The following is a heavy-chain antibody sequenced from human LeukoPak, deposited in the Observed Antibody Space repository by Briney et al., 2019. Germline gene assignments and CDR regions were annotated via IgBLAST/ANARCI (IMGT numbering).Heavy chain of an antibody. V-gene: IGHV3-20*04. CDR1: GFTFSDHG. J-gene: IGHJ4*02. CDR3: ATSYDILIGYFGS. Sequence: GGSLRLSCAASGFTFSDHGMNWVRQAPGKGLEWVSGITPNGDTTGYADSVRGRFTISRDNAKNSLYLYMNSLRVEDTAVYYCATSYDILIGYFGSWGQGTLVTVSS. CDR2: ITPNGDTT. D-gene: IGHD3-9*01.